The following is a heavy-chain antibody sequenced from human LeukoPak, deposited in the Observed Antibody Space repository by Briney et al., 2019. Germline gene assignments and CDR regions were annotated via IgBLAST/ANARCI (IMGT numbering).Heavy chain of an antibody. Sequence: SETLSLTCTVSAGSISSYYSSWIRQHPGKGLEWIGYIYYSGSTNYNPSLKSRVTMSVDTSKNQFSLKLSSVTAADTAVYYCARSLCPGKNGSGSSCHWFDPWGQGTLVTVSS. V-gene: IGHV4-59*08. J-gene: IGHJ5*02. D-gene: IGHD3-10*01. CDR2: IYYSGST. CDR3: ARSLCPGKNGSGSSCHWFDP. CDR1: AGSISSYY.